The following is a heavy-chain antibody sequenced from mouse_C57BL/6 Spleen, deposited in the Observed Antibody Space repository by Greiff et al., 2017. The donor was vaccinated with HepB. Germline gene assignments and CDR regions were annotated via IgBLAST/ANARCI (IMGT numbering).Heavy chain of an antibody. CDR2: INYDGSST. J-gene: IGHJ4*01. CDR1: GFTFSDYY. Sequence: EVHLVESEGGLVQPGSSMKLSCTASGFTFSDYYMAWVRQVPEKGLEWVANINYDGSSTYYLDSLKSRFIISRDNAKNILYLQMSSLKSEDTATYYCARGWLGYAMDYWGQGTSVTVSS. CDR3: ARGWLGYAMDY. V-gene: IGHV5-16*01. D-gene: IGHD1-1*02.